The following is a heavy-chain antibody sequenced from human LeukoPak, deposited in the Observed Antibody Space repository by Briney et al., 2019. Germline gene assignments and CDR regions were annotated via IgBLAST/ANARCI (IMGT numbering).Heavy chain of an antibody. CDR3: ANRDCYESSCYYWYYFDH. D-gene: IGHD3-22*01. J-gene: IGHJ4*02. V-gene: IGHV3-30-3*01. CDR2: ISYDGSNK. CDR1: GFTFSSYA. Sequence: PGGSLRLSCAASGFTFSSYAMHWVRQAPGKGLEWVAVISYDGSNKYYADSVKGRFTISRDNSKNTLYLQMNSLRAEDTAVYYCANRDCYESSCYYWYYFDHWGQGTLVTVSS.